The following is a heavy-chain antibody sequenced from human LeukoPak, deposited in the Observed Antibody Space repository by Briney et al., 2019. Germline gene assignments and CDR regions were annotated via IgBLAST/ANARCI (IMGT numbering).Heavy chain of an antibody. D-gene: IGHD3-9*01. CDR2: ITSGGGYT. J-gene: IGHJ4*02. CDR3: ARGHYDVLTSSYKWTPDY. CDR1: GFTFSIYN. Sequence: GGSLRLSCAASGFTFSIYNMNWVRQAPGKGLEWVSSITSGGGYTYYADSVKGRFTTSRDNAKNSLSLRLDSLRAEDTAVYYCARGHYDVLTSSYKWTPDYWGQGTLVTVSS. V-gene: IGHV3-21*06.